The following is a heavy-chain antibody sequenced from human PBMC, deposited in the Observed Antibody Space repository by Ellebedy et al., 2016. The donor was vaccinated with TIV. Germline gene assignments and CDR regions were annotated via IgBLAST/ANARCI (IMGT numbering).Heavy chain of an antibody. Sequence: AASVKVSCKASGGTFSSYAISWARQAPGQGLEWMGRIIPILGIANYAQKFQGRVTITADKSTSTAYMELSSLRSEDTAVYYCARDLASIAVAGSDPWGQGTLVTVSS. CDR3: ARDLASIAVAGSDP. D-gene: IGHD6-19*01. CDR1: GGTFSSYA. CDR2: IIPILGIA. J-gene: IGHJ5*02. V-gene: IGHV1-69*04.